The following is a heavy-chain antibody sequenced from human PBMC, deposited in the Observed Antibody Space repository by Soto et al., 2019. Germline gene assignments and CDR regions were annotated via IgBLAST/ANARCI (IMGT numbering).Heavy chain of an antibody. Sequence: GASVKVSCKVSGYTLTELSMHWVRQAPGKGLEWMGGIDPEDGETIYAQKFQGRVTMTEDASTDTAYMELSSLRSEDTAVYYCARYYYGSGGPPRYFDYWGRGTLVTVSS. CDR1: GYTLTELS. CDR3: ARYYYGSGGPPRYFDY. CDR2: IDPEDGET. J-gene: IGHJ4*02. V-gene: IGHV1-24*01. D-gene: IGHD3-10*01.